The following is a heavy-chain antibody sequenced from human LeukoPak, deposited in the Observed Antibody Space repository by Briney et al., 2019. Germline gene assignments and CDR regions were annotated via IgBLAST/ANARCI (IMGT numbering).Heavy chain of an antibody. CDR2: ISTYNSNT. CDR3: AGDGYNSRRFFDY. J-gene: IGHJ4*02. D-gene: IGHD5-24*01. Sequence: ASVNVSCKASGYTFTTYGINWLRQAPGQGLAWMGWISTYNSNTHYAQKLQGRVTMTTDASTSTAYMELRSLRSDDTAVYYCAGDGYNSRRFFDYWGQGTLVTVSS. CDR1: GYTFTTYG. V-gene: IGHV1-18*01.